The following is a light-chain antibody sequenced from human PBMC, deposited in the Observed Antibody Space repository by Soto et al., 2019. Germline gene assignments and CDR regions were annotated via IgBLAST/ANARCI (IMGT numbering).Light chain of an antibody. CDR3: QTWATGIQV. CDR1: SGHNTYS. J-gene: IGLJ2*01. CDR2: LKSDGSH. Sequence: QSVLTQSPSASASLGASVKLTCTLSSGHNTYSIAWHQQQPEKGPRFLMKLKSDGSHSRGDGIPDRFSGSSSGAERYLTISSLQSEDEADYYCQTWATGIQVFGGGIQLTVL. V-gene: IGLV4-69*01.